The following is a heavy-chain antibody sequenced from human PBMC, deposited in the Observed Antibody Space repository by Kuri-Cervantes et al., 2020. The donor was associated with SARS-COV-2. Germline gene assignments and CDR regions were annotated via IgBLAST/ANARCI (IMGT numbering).Heavy chain of an antibody. J-gene: IGHJ4*02. Sequence: ASVKVSCKAPETTFPNYDINWVRQATGQGLEWMGMVKTNSGNTLYAQKLQGRVTMTTDTSTSTAYMELRSLRSDDTAVYYCARVGRAARLTAPYLDYWGQGTLVTVSS. V-gene: IGHV1-18*04. CDR2: VKTNSGNT. CDR1: ETTFPNYD. D-gene: IGHD6-6*01. CDR3: ARVGRAARLTAPYLDY.